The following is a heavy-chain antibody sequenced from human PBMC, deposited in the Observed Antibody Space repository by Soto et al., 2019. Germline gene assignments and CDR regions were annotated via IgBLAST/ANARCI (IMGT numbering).Heavy chain of an antibody. CDR2: IYYSGNT. CDR3: ASIPVYTSMVSWFDP. J-gene: IGHJ5*01. Sequence: PSETLSLTCTVSGDSVTSGNYYWSWIRQPPGKGLEWIGYIYYSGNTNYSPSLKSRVTMSLDRSNNQFSLNLSSVTAADTAADYCASIPVYTSMVSWFDPWGQGILVTVSS. D-gene: IGHD5-18*01. V-gene: IGHV4-61*01. CDR1: GDSVTSGNYY.